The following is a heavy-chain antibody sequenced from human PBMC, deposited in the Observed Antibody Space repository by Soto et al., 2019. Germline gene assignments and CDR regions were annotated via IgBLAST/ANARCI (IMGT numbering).Heavy chain of an antibody. Sequence: KPSDTLSLTCAVYGGSLSGYYWSWIRQPPGKGLEWIGEINQSGSTNYNPSLKSRVTISVDTSKNQFSLKLSSVTAADTAVYYCARGAPITLVTSFDYWGQGTFFTVSS. V-gene: IGHV4-34*01. CDR3: ARGAPITLVTSFDY. J-gene: IGHJ4*02. CDR2: INQSGST. D-gene: IGHD3-16*01. CDR1: GGSLSGYY.